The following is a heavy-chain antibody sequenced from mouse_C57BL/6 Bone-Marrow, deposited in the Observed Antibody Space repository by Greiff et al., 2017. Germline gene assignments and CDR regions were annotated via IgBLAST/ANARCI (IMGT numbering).Heavy chain of an antibody. CDR1: GFTFSDSG. D-gene: IGHD3-3*01. J-gene: IGHJ2*01. Sequence: EVHLVESGGGLVKPGGSLKLSCAASGFTFSDSGMHWVRQAPEKGLEWVAYISSGSSSIYYADTVKGRVTISRDNAKNTLFLQMTSLRSEDTAMYYCARCLGDYWGQGTTLTVAS. V-gene: IGHV5-17*01. CDR2: ISSGSSSI. CDR3: ARCLGDY.